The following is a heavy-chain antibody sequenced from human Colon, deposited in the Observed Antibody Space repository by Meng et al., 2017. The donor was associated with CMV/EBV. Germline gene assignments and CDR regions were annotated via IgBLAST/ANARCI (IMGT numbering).Heavy chain of an antibody. Sequence: SLKISCAASGFTFDSYVMHWVRQATGKGLEWVAATTFDETHKYYADSVEGRFTISRDNSENTLYLQMNNLRAEDTAVYYCARGRYASLGASDLWGQGTMVTVSS. CDR3: ARGRYASLGASDL. J-gene: IGHJ3*01. V-gene: IGHV3-30-3*01. D-gene: IGHD2-2*01. CDR1: GFTFDSYV. CDR2: TTFDETHK.